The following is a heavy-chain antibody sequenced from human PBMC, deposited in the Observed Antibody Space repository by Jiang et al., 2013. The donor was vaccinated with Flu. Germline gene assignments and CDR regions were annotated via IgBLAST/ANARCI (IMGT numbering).Heavy chain of an antibody. J-gene: IGHJ6*02. CDR1: RGTFSNYT. Sequence: GAEVKKPGSSVKVSCKASRGTFSNYTLTWVRQAPGQGLEWMGVIIPILGVEKYAQKFQGRVTITADKSSSVVYMELSSLRSEDTAVYYCASAYNWWRASFVFGMDVWGQGTTVTVSS. CDR2: IIPILGVE. D-gene: IGHD1-1*01. CDR3: ASAYNWWRASFVFGMDV. V-gene: IGHV1-69*02.